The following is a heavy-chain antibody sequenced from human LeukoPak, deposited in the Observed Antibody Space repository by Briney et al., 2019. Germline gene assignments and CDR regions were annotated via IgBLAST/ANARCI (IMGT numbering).Heavy chain of an antibody. J-gene: IGHJ5*02. Sequence: PGGSLRLSCAASGFTFSSYWMHWVRQAPGKGLEWVSRINIDGATTNYADSVKGRFTISRDNAKNTLHLQMNSLRADDTAVYYCVRGAVGTGVWFDPWGQGTLVTVSS. D-gene: IGHD1-26*01. CDR2: INIDGATT. CDR3: VRGAVGTGVWFDP. V-gene: IGHV3-74*01. CDR1: GFTFSSYW.